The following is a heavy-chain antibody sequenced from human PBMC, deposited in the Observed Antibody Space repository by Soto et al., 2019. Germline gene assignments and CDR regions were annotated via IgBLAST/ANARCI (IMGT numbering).Heavy chain of an antibody. CDR3: AKKGLGSLTTFCRGRGCHYAFDM. Sequence: GGSLRLSCAASGFTFSSYAMSWVRQPPGKGLEWVSTISGGGDGTYYADSMKGHFTISRDNSKNTLYLQMNSLRAEDTAIYYCAKKGLGSLTTFCRGRGCHYAFDMWGKGTMGTVSS. V-gene: IGHV3-23*01. J-gene: IGHJ3*02. CDR1: GFTFSSYA. D-gene: IGHD2-15*01. CDR2: ISGGGDGT.